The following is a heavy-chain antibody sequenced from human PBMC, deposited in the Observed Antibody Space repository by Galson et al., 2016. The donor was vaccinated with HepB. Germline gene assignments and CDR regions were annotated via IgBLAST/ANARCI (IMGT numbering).Heavy chain of an antibody. V-gene: IGHV3-21*01. Sequence: SLRLSCAASAFTFNTYTMNWVRQAPGKGLEWVSSISNSGTYMYYADLLRGRFTISRDNAKNSLYLQLNSLRAEGTAVYYCARIGRRNYGDSGRFDLWGQGTLVTVSS. D-gene: IGHD4-17*01. J-gene: IGHJ5*02. CDR3: ARIGRRNYGDSGRFDL. CDR2: ISNSGTYM. CDR1: AFTFNTYT.